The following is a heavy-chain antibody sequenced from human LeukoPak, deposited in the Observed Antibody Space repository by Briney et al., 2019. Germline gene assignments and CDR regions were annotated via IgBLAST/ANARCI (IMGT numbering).Heavy chain of an antibody. V-gene: IGHV3-11*03. D-gene: IGHD6-6*01. J-gene: IGHJ4*02. Sequence: GGSLRLSCAVSGFTFSDYYMSWIRQAPGKGLEWVSYISSSSSYTNYADSVKGRFTISRDNAKNSLHLQMNSLRAEDTAVYYCAKSSSSPRLFDYWGQGTLVTVSS. CDR3: AKSSSSPRLFDY. CDR1: GFTFSDYY. CDR2: ISSSSSYT.